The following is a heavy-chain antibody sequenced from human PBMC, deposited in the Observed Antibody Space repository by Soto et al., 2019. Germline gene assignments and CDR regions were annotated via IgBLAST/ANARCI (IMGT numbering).Heavy chain of an antibody. CDR2: TYYRSRWYN. CDR1: GDRVSSNSAA. V-gene: IGHV6-1*01. Sequence: SQTLSLTCAISGDRVSSNSAAWNWIRLSPSRGLEWLARTYYRSRWYNDYAVSVRSRITVNPDTSKNQFSLQLTSVTPEDTAVYYRAGTTSHQWYYMDVWGKGTTVTVSS. CDR3: AGTTSHQWYYMDV. J-gene: IGHJ6*03. D-gene: IGHD1-7*01.